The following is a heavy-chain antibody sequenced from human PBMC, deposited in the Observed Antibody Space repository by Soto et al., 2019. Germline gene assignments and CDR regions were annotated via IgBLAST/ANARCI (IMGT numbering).Heavy chain of an antibody. Sequence: EVQLLESGGGLVQPGGSLRLSCAASGFTFSSYAMSWVRQAPGKGLEWVSAISGSGGSTYYADSVKGRFTISRDNSKNTLYLQMNSLRAEDTAVYYCAKSPGEGAVTRWYYFDYWGQGTLVTVSS. CDR3: AKSPGEGAVTRWYYFDY. D-gene: IGHD3-16*01. V-gene: IGHV3-23*01. CDR2: ISGSGGST. J-gene: IGHJ4*02. CDR1: GFTFSSYA.